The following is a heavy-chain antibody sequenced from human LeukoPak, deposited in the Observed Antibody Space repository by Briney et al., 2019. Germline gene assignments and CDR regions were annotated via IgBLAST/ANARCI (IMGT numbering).Heavy chain of an antibody. Sequence: GGSLRLSCAASEFTFRSYEMNWVRQAPGKGLEWVSYISNSGTTTYYADSVKGRFTISRDNAKSSLYLQMNSLRAEDTAVYYCARKGEWDMVRGALDYWGQGTLVTVSS. CDR2: ISNSGTTT. V-gene: IGHV3-48*03. CDR3: ARKGEWDMVRGALDY. D-gene: IGHD3-10*01. J-gene: IGHJ4*02. CDR1: EFTFRSYE.